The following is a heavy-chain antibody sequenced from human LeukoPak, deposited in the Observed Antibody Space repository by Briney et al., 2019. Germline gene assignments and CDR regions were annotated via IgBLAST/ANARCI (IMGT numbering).Heavy chain of an antibody. J-gene: IGHJ4*02. D-gene: IGHD1-20*01. Sequence: GGSLRLSCAASGFTFSSFEMTWVRQAPGKGLEWVSYITSSGSTIYYADSVKGRFTISRDNAKNSLYLQMNSLRAEDTAVYYCARDRGYNWNPRIDFDYWGQGTLVTVSS. CDR2: ITSSGSTI. CDR3: ARDRGYNWNPRIDFDY. V-gene: IGHV3-48*03. CDR1: GFTFSSFE.